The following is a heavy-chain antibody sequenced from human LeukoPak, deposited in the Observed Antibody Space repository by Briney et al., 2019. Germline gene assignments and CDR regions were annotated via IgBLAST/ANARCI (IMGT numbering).Heavy chain of an antibody. J-gene: IGHJ4*02. D-gene: IGHD6-13*01. CDR2: INHSGST. CDR3: ARGPYIQQLANDY. V-gene: IGHV4-34*01. CDR1: GGSFSVYY. Sequence: SQTLSLTCAVYGGSFSVYYCSWIRQPPGKGLEWSGEINHSGSTHYNPSLKSRVTISVDTSQNQFSLKLSSVTAADTAVYYCARGPYIQQLANDYWGQGTLVTVPS.